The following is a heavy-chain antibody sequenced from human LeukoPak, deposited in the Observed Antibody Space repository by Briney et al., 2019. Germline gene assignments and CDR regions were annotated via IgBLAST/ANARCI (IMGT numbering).Heavy chain of an antibody. J-gene: IGHJ5*02. CDR1: GYSISSGYY. D-gene: IGHD6-19*01. CDR2: IYHSGST. Sequence: PSETLSLTCTVSGYSISSGYYWGWIRQPPGKGLEWIGSIYHSGSTYYNPSLKSRVTISVDRSKNQFSLKLSSVTAADTAVYYCARGLVKRAGYNWFDPWGQGTLVTVSS. CDR3: ARGLVKRAGYNWFDP. V-gene: IGHV4-38-2*02.